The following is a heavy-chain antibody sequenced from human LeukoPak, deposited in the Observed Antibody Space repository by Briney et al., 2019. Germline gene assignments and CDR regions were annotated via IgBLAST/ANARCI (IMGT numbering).Heavy chain of an antibody. CDR3: AINGGGDSGYGNFDY. CDR2: INWNSDSI. V-gene: IGHV3-9*01. Sequence: GGSLRLSCTVSGFTVSSNSMSWVRQAPGKGLEWVSGINWNSDSIGYADSVKGRFTTSRDNAKNSLYLQMNSLRAEDTAFYYCAINGGGDSGYGNFDYWGQGTLVTVSS. J-gene: IGHJ4*02. CDR1: GFTVSSNS. D-gene: IGHD5-12*01.